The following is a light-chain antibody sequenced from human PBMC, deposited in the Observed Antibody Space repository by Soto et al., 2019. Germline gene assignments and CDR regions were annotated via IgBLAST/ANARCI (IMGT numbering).Light chain of an antibody. J-gene: IGLJ1*01. CDR3: CSYAGSSTLYV. V-gene: IGLV2-23*01. Sequence: QSVLTQPASVSGSPGQSITISCTGTSSDVGSYNLVSWYQQHSGKAPKLMIYEGSKRPSGVSNRFSGSKSGNTASLTISGLQAEDEADYYCCSYAGSSTLYVFGTGTKLTVL. CDR2: EGS. CDR1: SSDVGSYNL.